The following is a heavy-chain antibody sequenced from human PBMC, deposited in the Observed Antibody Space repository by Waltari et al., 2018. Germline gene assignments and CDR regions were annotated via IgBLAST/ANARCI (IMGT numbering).Heavy chain of an antibody. V-gene: IGHV5-51*01. Sequence: EVQLVQSGAEVKKPGESLKISCKGSGYSFTSYWIGWVRQMPGKGLEWMGIIYPGDSDTRYSPSFQGQVTISVDKSISTAYLQWSSLKASDTAMYYCARHEMPMTVVSTTVTGYFDYWGQGTLVTVSS. CDR3: ARHEMPMTVVSTTVTGYFDY. CDR1: GYSFTSYW. CDR2: IYPGDSDT. J-gene: IGHJ4*02. D-gene: IGHD4-17*01.